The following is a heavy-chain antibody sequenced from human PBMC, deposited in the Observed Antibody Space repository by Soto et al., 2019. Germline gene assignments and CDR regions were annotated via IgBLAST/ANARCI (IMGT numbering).Heavy chain of an antibody. CDR1: GGTFSSYA. CDR3: ARDVSPDHYYYYGMDV. V-gene: IGHV1-69*05. J-gene: IGHJ6*02. CDR2: IIPIFGTA. Sequence: QVQLVQSGAEVKKPGSSVKVSCKASGGTFSSYAISWVRQAPGQGLEWMGGIIPIFGTANYAQKFQGRVTITXGEXTXTAYMELSSLRSEDTAVYYCARDVSPDHYYYYGMDVWGQGTTVTVSS.